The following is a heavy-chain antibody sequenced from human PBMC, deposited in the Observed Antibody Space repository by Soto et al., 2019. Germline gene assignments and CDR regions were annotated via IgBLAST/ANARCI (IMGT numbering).Heavy chain of an antibody. CDR1: GYTFTSYY. D-gene: IGHD2-2*02. CDR2: INPSGGST. V-gene: IGHV1-46*01. Sequence: ASVKVSCKASGYTFTSYYMHWVRQAPGQGLEWMGIINPSGGSTSYAQKFQGRVTMTRDTSTSTVYMELSSLRSEDTAVYYCARDGIPATAIQSFDYWGQGILVTVSS. CDR3: ARDGIPATAIQSFDY. J-gene: IGHJ4*02.